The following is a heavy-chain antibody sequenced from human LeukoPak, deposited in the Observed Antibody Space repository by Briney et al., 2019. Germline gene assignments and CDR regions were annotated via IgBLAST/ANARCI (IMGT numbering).Heavy chain of an antibody. CDR1: GLTFSSYW. CDR2: INTDGSFT. D-gene: IGHD6-19*01. J-gene: IGHJ4*02. Sequence: GGSLRLSCAASGLTFSSYWMHWVRQVPGEGLVWVSNINTDGSFTTYADSVKGRFTISRDNAKNTLYLQMNSLRAEDTAVYYCTSGIAVTGFDSWGQRTLVTVSS. CDR3: TSGIAVTGFDS. V-gene: IGHV3-74*01.